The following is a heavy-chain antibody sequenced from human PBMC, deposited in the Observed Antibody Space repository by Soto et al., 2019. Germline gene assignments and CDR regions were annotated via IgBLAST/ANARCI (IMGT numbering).Heavy chain of an antibody. CDR2: IYYSGST. CDR1: GGSISSSSYY. V-gene: IGHV4-39*01. CDR3: ARHGGNYDFWSGSLSDVNWFDP. D-gene: IGHD3-3*01. Sequence: QLQLQESGPGLVKPSETLSLTCTVSGGSISSSSYYWGWIRQPPGKGLEWIGSIYYSGSTYYNPSLKSRVTISVDTSKNQFSLKLSSVTAADTAVYYCARHGGNYDFWSGSLSDVNWFDPWGQGTLVTVSS. J-gene: IGHJ5*02.